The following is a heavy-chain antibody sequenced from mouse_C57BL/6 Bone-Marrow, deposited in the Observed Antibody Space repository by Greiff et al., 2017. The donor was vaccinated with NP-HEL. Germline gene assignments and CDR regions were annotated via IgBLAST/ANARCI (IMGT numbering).Heavy chain of an antibody. CDR2: IDPSDSYT. J-gene: IGHJ4*01. CDR3: ATYYDYFYAMDY. D-gene: IGHD2-4*01. Sequence: QVQLQQSGAELVRPGTSVKLSCKASGYTFTSYWMHWVKQRPGQGLEWIGVIDPSDSYTNSNQKFKGKATLTVDTSSSTAYMQLSSLTSEDSAVYYCATYYDYFYAMDYWGQGTSVTVSS. V-gene: IGHV1-59*01. CDR1: GYTFTSYW.